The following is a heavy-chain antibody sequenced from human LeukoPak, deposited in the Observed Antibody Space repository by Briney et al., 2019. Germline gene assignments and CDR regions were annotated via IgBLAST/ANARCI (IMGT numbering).Heavy chain of an antibody. CDR1: GFTFSRYA. Sequence: QSGGSLRLSCATSGFTFSRYAMHWVRQAPGKGLEWVAVISYDGSNKYYADSVKGRFTISRDNSKNTLNLQMNSLRTEDTAVYYCARDWEYSQTWGQGTLVTVSS. V-gene: IGHV3-30-3*01. J-gene: IGHJ4*02. CDR3: ARDWEYSQT. CDR2: ISYDGSNK. D-gene: IGHD2-21*01.